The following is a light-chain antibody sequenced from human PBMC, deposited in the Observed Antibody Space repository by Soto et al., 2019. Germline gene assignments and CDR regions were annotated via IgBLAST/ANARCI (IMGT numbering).Light chain of an antibody. V-gene: IGKV1-9*01. CDR1: QAISSY. CDR2: AAS. CDR3: QQLNSFPIT. J-gene: IGKJ5*01. Sequence: DIRLSQAPSLKSSSSGERVSITFRASQAISSYLAWYQQKPGRAPKLLIYAASTLQSGVPSRFSGSGSGTEFTLTITSLQPEDFATYYCQQLNSFPITFGQGTRLEIK.